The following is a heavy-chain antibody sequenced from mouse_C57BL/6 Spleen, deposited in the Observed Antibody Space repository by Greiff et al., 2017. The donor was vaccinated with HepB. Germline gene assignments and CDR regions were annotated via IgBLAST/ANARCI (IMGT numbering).Heavy chain of an antibody. J-gene: IGHJ2*01. D-gene: IGHD1-2*01. CDR3: ASTARIKD. V-gene: IGHV3-2*02. CDR2: ISYSGST. CDR1: GYSITSGYG. Sequence: VQLQQSGPGLVKPSQSLSLTCTVTGYSITSGYGWNWIRQFPGNNLDWMCYISYSGSTNYNPSLKSRISITRDTSKNQFFLQLKSVTTEDTATYYCASTARIKDWSQGTTRTVAS.